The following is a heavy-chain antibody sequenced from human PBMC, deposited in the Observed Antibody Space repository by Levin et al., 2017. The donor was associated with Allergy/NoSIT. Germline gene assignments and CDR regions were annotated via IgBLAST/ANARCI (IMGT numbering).Heavy chain of an antibody. D-gene: IGHD3-16*02. CDR3: ARDRYWWNYRFLGNWFDP. CDR1: GGSISDYS. CDR2: IHFSGTT. V-gene: IGHV4-59*01. J-gene: IGHJ5*02. Sequence: SQTLSLTCTVSGGSISDYSWSWIRQSPGKGLEWIGYIHFSGTTDYNPSLMSRVVILMDTSKNQFSLQLASVTAADTAVYFCARDRYWWNYRFLGNWFDPWGQGTLVTVSA.